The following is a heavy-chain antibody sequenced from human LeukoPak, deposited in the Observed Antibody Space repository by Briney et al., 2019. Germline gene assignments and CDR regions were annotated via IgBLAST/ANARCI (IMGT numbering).Heavy chain of an antibody. CDR3: EKDRWRAGYFDY. CDR1: GFTFSSYG. CDR2: ISYDGSNK. Sequence: GGSLRLSCAASGFTFSSYGMHWVRQAPGKGLEWVAVISYDGSNKYYADSVKGRFTISRDNSKNTLYLQMNSLRAEDTAVYYCEKDRWRAGYFDYWGQGTLVSVSS. V-gene: IGHV3-30*18. D-gene: IGHD6-13*01. J-gene: IGHJ4*02.